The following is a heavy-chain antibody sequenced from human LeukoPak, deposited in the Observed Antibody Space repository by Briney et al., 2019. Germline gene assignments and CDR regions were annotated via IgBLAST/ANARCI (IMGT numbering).Heavy chain of an antibody. D-gene: IGHD5-12*01. CDR1: GFTFSNAY. Sequence: PGGSLRLSCAASGFTFSNAYMTWVRQAPGKGLEWVGRIKRKTDGGTAVYAAPVKGRFTISRDDSKNTLYLQMNSLKTEDTAVYYCTTERAGYDVDYWGQGTLVTVSS. J-gene: IGHJ4*02. CDR2: IKRKTDGGTA. V-gene: IGHV3-15*01. CDR3: TTERAGYDVDY.